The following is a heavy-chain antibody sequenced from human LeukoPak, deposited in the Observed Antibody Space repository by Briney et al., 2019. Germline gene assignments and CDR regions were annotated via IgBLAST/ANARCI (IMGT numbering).Heavy chain of an antibody. CDR2: IKQDGSEK. V-gene: IGHV3-7*01. D-gene: IGHD6-13*01. CDR3: ARGFAAAGDYYYYYMDV. CDR1: GFTFSSYW. Sequence: GGSLRLSCAASGFTFSSYWMSWVRQAPGKGLEWVANIKQDGSEKYYVDSVKGRFTISRDNAKNSLYLQMNSLRAEDTAVYFCARGFAAAGDYYYYYMDVWGKGTTVTVSS. J-gene: IGHJ6*03.